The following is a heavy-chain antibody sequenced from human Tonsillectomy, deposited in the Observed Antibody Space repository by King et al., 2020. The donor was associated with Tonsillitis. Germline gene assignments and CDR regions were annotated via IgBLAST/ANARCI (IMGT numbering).Heavy chain of an antibody. D-gene: IGHD1-26*01. CDR3: AGDRVEWELLNYYYYGMDV. CDR1: GGSISSSSYY. J-gene: IGHJ6*02. CDR2: IYYSGST. Sequence: QLQESGPGLVKPSETLSLTCTVSGGSISSSSYYWGWIRQPPGKGLEWIGSIYYSGSTYYNPSLKSRVTISVDTSKNQFSLKLSSVTAADTAVYYCAGDRVEWELLNYYYYGMDVWGQGTTVTVSS. V-gene: IGHV4-39*07.